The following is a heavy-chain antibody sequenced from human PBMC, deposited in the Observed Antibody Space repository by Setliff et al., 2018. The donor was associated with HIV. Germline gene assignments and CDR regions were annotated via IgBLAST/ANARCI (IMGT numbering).Heavy chain of an antibody. D-gene: IGHD3-16*01. CDR3: AKDNDYVWGSFSAASKGRYGMDV. V-gene: IGHV3-23*01. Sequence: GGSLRLSCAASGFTFVAHAMNWVRQAPGKGLEWVSSISSSGENTYYADTVKGRFTISRDNSKNTLYLQMSSLRAEDSAVYYCAKDNDYVWGSFSAASKGRYGMDVWGQGTTVTVSS. CDR2: ISSSGENT. J-gene: IGHJ6*02. CDR1: GFTFVAHA.